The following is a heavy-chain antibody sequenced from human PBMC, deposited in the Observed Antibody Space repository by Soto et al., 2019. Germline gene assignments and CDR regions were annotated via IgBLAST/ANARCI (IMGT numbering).Heavy chain of an antibody. CDR2: ISYDGSHK. D-gene: IGHD3-9*01. CDR3: ARDGTLRYFDDYCFYFMDV. Sequence: QVQLVESGGGVVQPGRSLRLACTASGFTFSSYGIHWVRQAPGKGLEWVAVISYDGSHKYYGDSVKGRFTISRDNSKNTVYLQINSLIAEDTAAYYCARDGTLRYFDDYCFYFMDVWGKGTTVTVSS. CDR1: GFTFSSYG. V-gene: IGHV3-30*03. J-gene: IGHJ6*03.